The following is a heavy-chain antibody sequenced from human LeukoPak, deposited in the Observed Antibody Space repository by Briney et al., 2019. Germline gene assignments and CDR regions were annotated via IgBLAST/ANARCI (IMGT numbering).Heavy chain of an antibody. CDR3: ARDHCSGGSCYSYEDV. J-gene: IGHJ6*02. CDR2: INPNSGGT. CDR1: GYTFTGYY. Sequence: ASVKVSCKASGYTFTGYYMHWVRQAPGQGLEWMGWINPNSGGTNYAQKFQGRVTMTRDTSISTAYMELSRLRSDDTAVYYCARDHCSGGSCYSYEDVWGQGTTVTVSS. V-gene: IGHV1-2*02. D-gene: IGHD2-15*01.